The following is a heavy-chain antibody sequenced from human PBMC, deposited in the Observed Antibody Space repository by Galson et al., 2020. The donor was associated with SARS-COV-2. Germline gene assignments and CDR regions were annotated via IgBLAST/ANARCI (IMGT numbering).Heavy chain of an antibody. CDR3: ASNGDAYYYYYRDV. CDR2: ISSSGSTI. V-gene: IGHV3-11*04. J-gene: IGHJ6*03. CDR1: GFNFSDYY. Sequence: LSLTCAASGFNFSDYYMSCIRQAPGKGLEWVSYISSSGSTIYYADSVKGRFTISRDNAKNSLYLQMNSLRAEDTAVYYCASNGDAYYYYYRDVWGKGTTVTISS. D-gene: IGHD4-17*01.